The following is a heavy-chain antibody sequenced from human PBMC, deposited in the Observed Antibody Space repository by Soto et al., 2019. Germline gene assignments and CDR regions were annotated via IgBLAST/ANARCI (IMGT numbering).Heavy chain of an antibody. V-gene: IGHV4-30-4*08. CDR3: ARGWDDISGYRLDS. CDR1: GDSISSADYY. J-gene: IGHJ4*02. D-gene: IGHD3-22*01. Sequence: PSETLSLTCTVSGDSISSADYYWSWIRQPPGKGLEWIGYIYYSGSTYYNPSLKSRVIMSVDTSKNQFSLRLSSVTAADTAVYYCARGWDDISGYRLDSWGQGTLVTVSS. CDR2: IYYSGST.